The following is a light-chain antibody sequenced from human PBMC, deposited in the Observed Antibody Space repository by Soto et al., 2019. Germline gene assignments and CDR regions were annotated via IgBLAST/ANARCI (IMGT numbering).Light chain of an antibody. CDR1: SSNIGSNY. CDR2: RNN. Sequence: QSVLTQPPSASGTPGQRVTISCSGSSSNIGSNYVYWYQQLPGTAPKLLIYRNNPRPSGVPDRFSGSKSGTSASLAISGLRSEDEADYYCAAWDDSLSGHNYVFGTGTKLTVL. CDR3: AAWDDSLSGHNYV. J-gene: IGLJ1*01. V-gene: IGLV1-47*01.